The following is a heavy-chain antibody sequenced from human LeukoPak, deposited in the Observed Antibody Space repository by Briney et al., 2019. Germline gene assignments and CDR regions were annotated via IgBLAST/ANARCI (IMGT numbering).Heavy chain of an antibody. CDR2: IDYRGST. Sequence: PSETLSLTCTVSGGSMNNYYWSWIRQPPGKGMEYIGSIDYRGSTKYNPSLKSRVTISVDTAKNQFSLKLSSVTAADTAVYFCARHLSDRNRGYSYGYAYDYWGQGTLVTVSS. V-gene: IGHV4-59*08. CDR1: GGSMNNYY. D-gene: IGHD5-18*01. CDR3: ARHLSDRNRGYSYGYAYDY. J-gene: IGHJ4*02.